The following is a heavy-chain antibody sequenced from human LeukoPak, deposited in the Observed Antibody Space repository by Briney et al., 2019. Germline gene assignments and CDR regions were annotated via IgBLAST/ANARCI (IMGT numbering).Heavy chain of an antibody. J-gene: IGHJ4*02. CDR3: ARGDRLGYCTNGVCYPTDY. CDR1: GFSFSTYS. V-gene: IGHV3-48*04. CDR2: ISSSSRTI. Sequence: QPGGSLRLSCAASGFSFSTYSMSWVRQAPGKGLEWVSYISSSSRTIYYANSAKGRFTISRDNAKNSLYLQMNSLRAEDTAVYYCARGDRLGYCTNGVCYPTDYWGQGTLVTVSS. D-gene: IGHD2-8*01.